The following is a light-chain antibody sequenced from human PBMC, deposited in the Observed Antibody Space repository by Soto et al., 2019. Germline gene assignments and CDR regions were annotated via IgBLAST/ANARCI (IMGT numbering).Light chain of an antibody. V-gene: IGKV2-28*01. Sequence: DIVLTRIPVSLPVTPGAPASISCKSSKSLLHSHGYNYMDWYLQKTGQSPHLLIYFGSYRASGVPDRFSGSGSGTNFTLRISRVETDDFGIYYCMQALQVPITFGQGTRWRL. J-gene: IGKJ5*01. CDR3: MQALQVPIT. CDR1: KSLLHSHGYNY. CDR2: FGS.